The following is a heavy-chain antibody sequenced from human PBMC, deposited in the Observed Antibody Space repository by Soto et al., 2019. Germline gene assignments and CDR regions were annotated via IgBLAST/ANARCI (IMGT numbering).Heavy chain of an antibody. CDR3: ARLYYYDSSGYYPGFDY. V-gene: IGHV4-30-4*01. CDR2: IYYSGST. CDR1: GGSISSGDYY. D-gene: IGHD3-22*01. J-gene: IGHJ4*02. Sequence: QVQLQESGPGLVKPSQTLSLTCIVSGGSISSGDYYWSWIRQPPGKGLEWIGYIYYSGSTYYNPSLKSRVTISVDTSKNQFSLKLSSVTAADTAVYYCARLYYYDSSGYYPGFDYWGQGTLVTVSS.